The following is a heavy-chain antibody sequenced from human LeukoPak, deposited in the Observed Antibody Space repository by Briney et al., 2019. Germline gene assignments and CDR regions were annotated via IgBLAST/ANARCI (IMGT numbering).Heavy chain of an antibody. D-gene: IGHD1-1*01. Sequence: GGSLRLSCAASGFTFSSYSMNWVRQAPGKGLEWVSYISSSSSTIYYADSVKGRFTISRDNAKNSLYLQMNSLRAEDTALYYCAKDMGTSLYYYGMDVWGQGTTVTASS. V-gene: IGHV3-48*04. CDR3: AKDMGTSLYYYGMDV. CDR2: ISSSSSTI. CDR1: GFTFSSYS. J-gene: IGHJ6*02.